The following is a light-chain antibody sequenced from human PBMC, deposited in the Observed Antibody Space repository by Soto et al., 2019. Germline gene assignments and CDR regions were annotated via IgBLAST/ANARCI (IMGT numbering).Light chain of an antibody. CDR2: WAS. CDR1: LNIYFKSNNRNY. Sequence: DIVMTQSPDSLRVSLGERATISCTSSLNIYFKSNNRNYLAWYQQKTGQPPKLLVYWASTRESGVPDRFIGSGSGTYFTLTIDNVQPDDVAVYYCQQYFITPLTSGGGTRLHI. V-gene: IGKV4-1*01. J-gene: IGKJ4*01. CDR3: QQYFITPLT.